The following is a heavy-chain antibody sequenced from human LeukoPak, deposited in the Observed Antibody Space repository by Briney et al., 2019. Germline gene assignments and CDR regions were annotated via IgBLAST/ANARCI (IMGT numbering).Heavy chain of an antibody. J-gene: IGHJ4*02. V-gene: IGHV3-15*01. CDR1: GFTFSNAW. Sequence: AGGSLRLSCAASGFTFSNAWMSWVRQAPGKGLEWVGRIKSKTDGGTTDYAAPVKGRFTISRDDSKNTLYLQMNSLKTEDTAVYYCTTDRVSSGRYYFDYWGQGTLVTVSS. CDR3: TTDRVSSGRYYFDY. D-gene: IGHD6-19*01. CDR2: IKSKTDGGTT.